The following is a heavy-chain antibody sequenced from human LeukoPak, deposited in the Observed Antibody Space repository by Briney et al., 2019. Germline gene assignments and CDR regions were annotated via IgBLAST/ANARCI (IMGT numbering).Heavy chain of an antibody. CDR2: ISYDGSNK. CDR1: GFTFSNYG. V-gene: IGHV3-30*03. D-gene: IGHD2-21*02. CDR3: ASHCGGDCYSGFDY. Sequence: GRSLRLSCAASGFTFSNYGMHWVRQAPGKGLEWAAVISYDGSNKYYADSVKGRFTISRDNSKNTLYLQMNSLRTEDTAVYYCASHCGGDCYSGFDYWGQGTLVTVSS. J-gene: IGHJ4*02.